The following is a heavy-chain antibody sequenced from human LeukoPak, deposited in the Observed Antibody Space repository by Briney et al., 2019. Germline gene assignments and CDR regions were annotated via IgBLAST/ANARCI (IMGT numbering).Heavy chain of an antibody. Sequence: ASVKLSCNASQYTFTAYFLHWVRHNPGQRLKSIRWINPNSGGNPFEQKFQGRVTMTRDTSISTAYMELSRLRSDDTAVYYCARVFNYYDTSGYYTGGQGTLVTVSS. CDR2: INPNSGGN. V-gene: IGHV1-2*02. D-gene: IGHD3-22*01. J-gene: IGHJ4*02. CDR1: QYTFTAYF. CDR3: ARVFNYYDTSGYYT.